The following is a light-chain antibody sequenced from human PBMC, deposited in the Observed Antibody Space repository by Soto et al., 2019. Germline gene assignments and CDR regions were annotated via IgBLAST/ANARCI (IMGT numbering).Light chain of an antibody. J-gene: IGKJ2*01. V-gene: IGKV3-15*01. CDR2: GAS. Sequence: ETVMTQSPATLSGSPGERVTLACRASQSVTTYLAWYQQKPGQAPRLLLYGASTRATGVPARFSGSGSGTEFTLTISSLHSEDSAVYYCQQYKSWLYTFGQGTKLEIK. CDR1: QSVTTY. CDR3: QQYKSWLYT.